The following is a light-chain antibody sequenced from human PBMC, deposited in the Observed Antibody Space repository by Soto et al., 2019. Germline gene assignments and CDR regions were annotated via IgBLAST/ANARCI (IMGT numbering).Light chain of an antibody. CDR1: QNIDNK. CDR3: QQYDDWPET. V-gene: IGKV3-15*01. CDR2: DAS. Sequence: EIVMTQSPATLSVSPGERATLSCRASQNIDNKLVWYQQKPGQVPRLLIYDASTRATGIPARFSGSGSGTEFILTISSLQSEDFAVYYCQQYDDWPETFGQGTKVDIK. J-gene: IGKJ1*01.